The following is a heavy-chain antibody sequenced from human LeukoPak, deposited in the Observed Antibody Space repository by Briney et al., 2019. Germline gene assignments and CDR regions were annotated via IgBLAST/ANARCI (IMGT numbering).Heavy chain of an antibody. CDR1: GDSINSLDL. CDR3: AGLVGRYSSGLYYYYFDY. D-gene: IGHD3-22*01. J-gene: IGHJ4*02. V-gene: IGHV4-4*02. CDR2: MYLSGTT. Sequence: PSGTLSLTCTVSGDSINSLDLWSWVRQPPGKGLEWIGEMYLSGTTHSNPSVKSRVTISIDKSKNQFFLNLSSVTAADTAVYYCAGLVGRYSSGLYYYYFDYWGLGTLVTVPS.